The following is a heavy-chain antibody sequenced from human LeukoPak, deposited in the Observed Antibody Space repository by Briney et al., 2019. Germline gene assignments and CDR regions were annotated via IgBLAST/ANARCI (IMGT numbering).Heavy chain of an antibody. Sequence: GGSLRLSCAASGFAFSSYSMNWVRQAPGKGLEWVSYISSSSSTIYYADSVKGRFTISRDNSKNTLYLQMNTLRAEDTAVYYCARDRIDSGSYFLDYWGQGTLVTVSS. J-gene: IGHJ4*02. D-gene: IGHD1-26*01. V-gene: IGHV3-48*01. CDR2: ISSSSSTI. CDR3: ARDRIDSGSYFLDY. CDR1: GFAFSSYS.